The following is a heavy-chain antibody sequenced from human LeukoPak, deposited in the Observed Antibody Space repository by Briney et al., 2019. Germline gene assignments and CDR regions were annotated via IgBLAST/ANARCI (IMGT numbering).Heavy chain of an antibody. V-gene: IGHV4-61*01. CDR2: MYYSGST. Sequence: SETLSLSCTDSGGSISSSTYYWGWIRQPPGKGLEWIGYMYYSGSTNYNPSLKSRVTISVDTSKKQFSLELSSVTAADTAVYYCARETKYCSGGSCYSDGLDIWGQGTMVTVSS. CDR3: ARETKYCSGGSCYSDGLDI. D-gene: IGHD2-15*01. J-gene: IGHJ3*02. CDR1: GGSISSSTYY.